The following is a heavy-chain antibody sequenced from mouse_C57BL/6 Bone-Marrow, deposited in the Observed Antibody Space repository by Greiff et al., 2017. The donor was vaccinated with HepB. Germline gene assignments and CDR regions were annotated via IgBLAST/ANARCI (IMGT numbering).Heavy chain of an antibody. J-gene: IGHJ1*03. CDR2: IYPRSGNT. V-gene: IGHV1-81*01. Sequence: VQLQQSGAELARPGASVKLSCKASGYTFTSYGISWVKQRTGQGLEWIGEIYPRSGNTYYNEKFKGKATLTADKSSSTAYMELRSLTSEDSAVYFCARDGLRSGYFGVWGTGTTVTVSS. CDR1: GYTFTSYG. D-gene: IGHD1-1*01. CDR3: ARDGLRSGYFGV.